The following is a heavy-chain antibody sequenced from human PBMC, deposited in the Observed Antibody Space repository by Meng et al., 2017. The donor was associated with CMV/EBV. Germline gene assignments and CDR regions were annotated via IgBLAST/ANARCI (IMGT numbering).Heavy chain of an antibody. CDR2: IYSGGST. J-gene: IGHJ6*02. CDR1: GFTVSSNY. Sequence: GESLMTSCAASGFTVSSNYMWWVRQAPGKGLEWVSVIYSGGSTYYADSVKGRFTISRDNSKNTLYLQMNSLRAEDTAVYYCTLAQDYYYGMDVWGQGTTVTVSS. V-gene: IGHV3-53*01. CDR3: TLAQDYYYGMDV. D-gene: IGHD2-21*01.